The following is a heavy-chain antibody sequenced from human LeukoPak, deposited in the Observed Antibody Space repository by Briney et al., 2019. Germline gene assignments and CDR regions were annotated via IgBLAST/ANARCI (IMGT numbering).Heavy chain of an antibody. D-gene: IGHD2-15*01. J-gene: IGHJ5*02. CDR2: IYHSGST. V-gene: IGHV4-30-2*01. CDR3: AGGPYCSGGSCYSVWFDP. CDR1: GGSISSGGYS. Sequence: PSETLSLTCAVSGGSISSGGYSWSWIRQPPGKGLGWIGYIYHSGSTYYNPSLKSRVPISEDRSKNQFSLKLSSVTAPDTAVYYCAGGPYCSGGSCYSVWFDPWGQGTLVTVSS.